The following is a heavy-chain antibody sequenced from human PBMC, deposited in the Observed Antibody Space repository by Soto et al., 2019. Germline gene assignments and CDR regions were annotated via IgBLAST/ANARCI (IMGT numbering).Heavy chain of an antibody. J-gene: IGHJ4*02. CDR2: IGESGTPT. Sequence: PGGSLRLSCAASGFTFGSYAMKWVRQAPGKGLEWVSLIGESGTPTYYADSVKGRFTISRDNSGNTLFLEMYSLRAEDTAVYYCAKDATQSFYDFWSGPLYYFDYRGQGTLDTVSS. V-gene: IGHV3-23*01. CDR3: AKDATQSFYDFWSGPLYYFDY. CDR1: GFTFGSYA. D-gene: IGHD3-3*01.